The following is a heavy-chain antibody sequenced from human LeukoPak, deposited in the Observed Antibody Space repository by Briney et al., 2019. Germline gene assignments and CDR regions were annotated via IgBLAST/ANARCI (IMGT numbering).Heavy chain of an antibody. CDR1: GYTFAAYY. CDR3: ARTGLGGAYAMDV. V-gene: IGHV1-2*06. CDR2: VNPNGGGT. Sequence: ASVTVSFRTSGYTFAAYYLHWVRHAPGQVLEGFARVNPNGGGTNYAQKFEDRLTMTRDTSIRTAYIELSRLESDDTAVYFCARTGLGGAYAMDVWGQGTTVTVSS. D-gene: IGHD2-21*01. J-gene: IGHJ6*02.